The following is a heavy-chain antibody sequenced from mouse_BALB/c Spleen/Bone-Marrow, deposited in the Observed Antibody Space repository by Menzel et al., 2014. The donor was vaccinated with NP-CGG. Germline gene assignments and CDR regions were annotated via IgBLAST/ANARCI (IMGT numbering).Heavy chain of an antibody. CDR2: INPDSSTI. CDR1: GFDFSGYW. D-gene: IGHD1-2*01. V-gene: IGHV4-1*02. J-gene: IGHJ1*01. Sequence: EVQLVESGGGLVQPGGSLKLSCAASGFDFSGYWMTWVRQAPGKGLEWIGEINPDSSTINYTPSLKDKFIISRDNAKNALYLQMSKARSEDTALYYCARPGYYGYQDVWGAGTTVTVSS. CDR3: ARPGYYGYQDV.